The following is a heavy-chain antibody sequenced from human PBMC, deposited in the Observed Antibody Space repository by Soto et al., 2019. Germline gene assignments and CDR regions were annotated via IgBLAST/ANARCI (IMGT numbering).Heavy chain of an antibody. J-gene: IGHJ5*01. CDR2: IRSEGFGGTA. CDR1: GFIFRDYA. CDR3: TMIPRNGRGAPFAS. Sequence: QVVESGGGLVKPGQFLRLSCAGSGFIFRDYAVAWFRQTPGKGLGCIGFIRSEGFGGTADYAASVRGRFIISRDDYTGVAYLQMDSLRSGDTGVYHCTMIPRNGRGAPFASWGQGTLVTVAS. V-gene: IGHV3-49*05. D-gene: IGHD2-15*01.